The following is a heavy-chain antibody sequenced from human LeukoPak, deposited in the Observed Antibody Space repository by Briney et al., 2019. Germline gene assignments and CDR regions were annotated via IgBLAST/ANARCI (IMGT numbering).Heavy chain of an antibody. D-gene: IGHD1-1*01. Sequence: GGSLRLSCAASGFTFSDYAMSWIRQAPGKGLEWVGFIRSKAYGETADYAASVKGRFTISRDDSKAIAYLQMNSLKTEDTAVYHCTRDRGAYNLYDYWGQGTLVTVSS. CDR2: IRSKAYGETA. J-gene: IGHJ4*02. CDR1: GFTFSDYA. V-gene: IGHV3-49*03. CDR3: TRDRGAYNLYDY.